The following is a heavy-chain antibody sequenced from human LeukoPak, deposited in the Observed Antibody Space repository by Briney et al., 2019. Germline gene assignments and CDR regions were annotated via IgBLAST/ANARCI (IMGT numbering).Heavy chain of an antibody. D-gene: IGHD1-26*01. Sequence: SETLSLTCAVYGVTFSGYYWSWIRQPPGKGLEWIGEINHSGSTNYNPSLKSRVTISVDTSKNQFSLKLSSVTTADTAVYYCAVVGIVGATRRWLDPWGQGTLVTVSS. CDR3: AVVGIVGATRRWLDP. CDR2: INHSGST. J-gene: IGHJ5*02. CDR1: GVTFSGYY. V-gene: IGHV4-34*08.